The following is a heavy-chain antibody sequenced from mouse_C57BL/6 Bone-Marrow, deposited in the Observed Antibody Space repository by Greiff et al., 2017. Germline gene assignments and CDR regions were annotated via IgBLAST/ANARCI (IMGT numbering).Heavy chain of an antibody. Sequence: QVQLQQPGAELVRPGTSVKLSCKASGYTFTSYWMHWVKQRPGQGLEWIGVIDPSDSYTNYNQKFKGKATLTVDTSSSTAYMQLSRLTSEDSAVYYCARLWDGDYWGQGTTLTVSS. J-gene: IGHJ2*01. CDR3: ARLWDGDY. V-gene: IGHV1-59*01. CDR2: IDPSDSYT. D-gene: IGHD4-1*01. CDR1: GYTFTSYW.